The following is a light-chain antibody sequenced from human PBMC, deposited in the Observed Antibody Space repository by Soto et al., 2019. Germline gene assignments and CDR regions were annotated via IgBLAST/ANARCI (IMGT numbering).Light chain of an antibody. CDR2: DTT. CDR3: LLSYNGPYV. Sequence: QAVVTQEPSLTLSPGGTVTLTCGSSTRAVTNGHYPYWFQQKPGQAPRTLIYDTTNRHSWTPARFSGSLLGGKAALTLSGAQPEDEAEYYCLLSYNGPYVFGTGTKVTVL. V-gene: IGLV7-46*01. J-gene: IGLJ1*01. CDR1: TRAVTNGHY.